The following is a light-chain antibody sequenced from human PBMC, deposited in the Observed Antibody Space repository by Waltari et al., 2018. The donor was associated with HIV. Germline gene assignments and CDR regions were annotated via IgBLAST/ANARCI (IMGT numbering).Light chain of an antibody. CDR1: DSDFGLYNF. CDR3: ASYTADDTVL. Sequence: SDLTQPASVSGFLGQSITISCTGGDSDFGLYNFISWYQQQPGKVPKLLLYEVDTRASGIPGRFSGSKPGNTASLTITGLQIEDEGLYYCASYTADDTVLFGGGTTVTVL. CDR2: EVD. V-gene: IGLV2-14*01. J-gene: IGLJ2*01.